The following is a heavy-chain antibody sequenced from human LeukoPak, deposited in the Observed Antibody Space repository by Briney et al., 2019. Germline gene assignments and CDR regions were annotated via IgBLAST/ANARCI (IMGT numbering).Heavy chain of an antibody. CDR1: GYTFTDYY. Sequence: ASVKISCKASGYTFTDYYMHWVQQAPGKGLEWMGRVDPEDGETIYAEKFQGRVTMTADTSTDTAYMELSSLRSEDTAVYYCATDLMSITIFGVVIPPTDYWGQGTLVTVSS. CDR2: VDPEDGET. V-gene: IGHV1-69-2*01. CDR3: ATDLMSITIFGVVIPPTDY. J-gene: IGHJ4*02. D-gene: IGHD3-3*01.